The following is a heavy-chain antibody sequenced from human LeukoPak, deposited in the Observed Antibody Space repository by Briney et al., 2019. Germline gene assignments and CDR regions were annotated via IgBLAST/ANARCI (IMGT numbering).Heavy chain of an antibody. J-gene: IGHJ5*02. D-gene: IGHD6-13*01. CDR2: ISYDGSNK. V-gene: IGHV3-30*18. CDR1: GFTFSSYG. CDR3: AKESAAGAYNWFDP. Sequence: GGSLRLSCAASGFTFSSYGTHWVRQAPGKGLEWVAVISYDGSNKYYADSVKGRFTISRDNSKNTLYLQMNSLRAEDTAVYYCAKESAAGAYNWFDPWGQGTLVTVSS.